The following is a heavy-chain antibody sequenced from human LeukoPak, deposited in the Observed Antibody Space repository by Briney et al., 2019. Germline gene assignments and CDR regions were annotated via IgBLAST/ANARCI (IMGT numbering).Heavy chain of an antibody. CDR2: INPNSGGT. D-gene: IGHD3-10*01. V-gene: IGHV1-2*06. CDR1: GYTFIDYH. J-gene: IGHJ4*02. Sequence: ASVKVSCKASGYTFIDYHMHWVRQAPGQGLEWMGRINPNSGGTNYAQKFQGRITMTRDTSVSTAYMELSRLRSDDAAVYYCARDSWFGEYYFDYWGQGTLATVSS. CDR3: ARDSWFGEYYFDY.